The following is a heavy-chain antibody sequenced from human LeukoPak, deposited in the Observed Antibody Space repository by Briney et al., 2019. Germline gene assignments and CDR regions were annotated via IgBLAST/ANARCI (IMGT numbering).Heavy chain of an antibody. CDR3: ARGKSYYNAIDY. CDR1: AGSLSVYY. V-gene: IGHV4-34*01. CDR2: INHSGST. J-gene: IGHJ4*02. Sequence: SETLSLTCAVDAGSLSVYYWSWTRQPPGKGLEWIGEINHSGSTNYNPSLKSRVTISVDTSKSQSSLKLSSVTAADTAVYYCARGKSYYNAIDYWGQGTLVTVSS. D-gene: IGHD3-10*01.